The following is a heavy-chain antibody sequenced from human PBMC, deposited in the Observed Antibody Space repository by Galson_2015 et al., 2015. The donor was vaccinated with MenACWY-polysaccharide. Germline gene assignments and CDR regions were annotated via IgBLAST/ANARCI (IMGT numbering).Heavy chain of an antibody. V-gene: IGHV1-2*02. CDR1: GYTFAGYY. CDR3: ARDCYLADILTGYCYDAFDI. J-gene: IGHJ3*02. Sequence: SVKVSCKASGYTFAGYYMHWVRQAPGQGLEWMGWINPNSGGTNYAQKFQGRVTMTRDTSISTAYMELSRLRSDDTAVYYCARDCYLADILTGYCYDAFDIWGQGTMVTVSS. CDR2: INPNSGGT. D-gene: IGHD3-9*01.